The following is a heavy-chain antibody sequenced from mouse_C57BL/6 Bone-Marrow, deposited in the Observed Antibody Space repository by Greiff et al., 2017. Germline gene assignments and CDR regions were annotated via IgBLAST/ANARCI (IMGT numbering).Heavy chain of an antibody. Sequence: QVQLQQPGAELVKPGASVKLSCKASGYTFTSYWMPWVKQRPGQGLEWIGESDPSDSYTNYNQKFKGKATLTVDTSSSTAYMQLSSLTYEDSAVYYCARIYYYGSSYAHWGQGTTLTVSS. D-gene: IGHD1-1*01. V-gene: IGHV1-50*01. CDR1: GYTFTSYW. CDR3: ARIYYYGSSYAH. J-gene: IGHJ2*01. CDR2: SDPSDSYT.